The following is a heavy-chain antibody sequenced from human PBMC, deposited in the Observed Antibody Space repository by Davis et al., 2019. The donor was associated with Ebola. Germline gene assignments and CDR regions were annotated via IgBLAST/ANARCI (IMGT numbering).Heavy chain of an antibody. J-gene: IGHJ4*02. CDR1: GFIFNSYS. V-gene: IGHV3-48*02. Sequence: GESLKISCTASGFIFNSYSMSWVRQAPGRGLEWVSYISSSSFTMYYEDSVKGRFTISRDNAKNSLFLQMNNLRDEDTALYYCARTGSGYDYYFDYWGQGNLVTVSS. CDR2: ISSSSFTM. CDR3: ARTGSGYDYYFDY. D-gene: IGHD5-12*01.